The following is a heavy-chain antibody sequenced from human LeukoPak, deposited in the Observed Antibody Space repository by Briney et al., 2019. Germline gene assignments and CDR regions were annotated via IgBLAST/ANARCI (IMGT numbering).Heavy chain of an antibody. Sequence: APVKVSCKASGYTFTSQYMHWVRQAPGQGFEWMGIINPSGGSTSYAQKFQGRITMTRDMSTSTVYMELSSLRSEDTAVYYCASGAYDSSGYFSDALFDYWGQGTLVTVSS. J-gene: IGHJ4*02. V-gene: IGHV1-46*01. CDR3: ASGAYDSSGYFSDALFDY. CDR2: INPSGGST. D-gene: IGHD3-22*01. CDR1: GYTFTSQY.